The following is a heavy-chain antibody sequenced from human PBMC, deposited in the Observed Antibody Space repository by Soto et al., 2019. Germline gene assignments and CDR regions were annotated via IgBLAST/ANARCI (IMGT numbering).Heavy chain of an antibody. CDR2: ISWDGGST. D-gene: IGHD6-6*01. CDR1: GFTFDDYT. J-gene: IGHJ4*02. CDR3: AKAEADSTSSGFDY. V-gene: IGHV3-43*01. Sequence: EVQLVESGGVVVQPGGSLRLSCAASGFTFDDYTMHWVRQAPGKGLEWVSLISWDGGSTYYADSVKGRFTISRDNSKNSLYLQMNSLRTEDTASYYCAKAEADSTSSGFDYWGQGTLVTVSS.